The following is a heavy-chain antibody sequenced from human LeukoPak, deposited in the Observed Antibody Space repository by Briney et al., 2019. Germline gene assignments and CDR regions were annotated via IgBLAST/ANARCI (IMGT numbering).Heavy chain of an antibody. Sequence: GGSLRLSCAAPGFTFSNAWMSWVRQAPGKGLEWVSYISSRSSTIYYADSVKGRFTISRDNAKNSLYLQMNSLRAEDTAVYYCARESITIFGVVIDWGQGTLVTVSS. CDR2: ISSRSSTI. CDR3: ARESITIFGVVID. V-gene: IGHV3-48*01. D-gene: IGHD3-3*01. CDR1: GFTFSNAW. J-gene: IGHJ4*02.